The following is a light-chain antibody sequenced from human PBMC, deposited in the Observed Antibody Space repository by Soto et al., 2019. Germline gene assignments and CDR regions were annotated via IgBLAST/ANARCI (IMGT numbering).Light chain of an antibody. Sequence: EKVMTQSPATLSMSPGERATLSCRASQSVNSYLAWYQQKPGQAPGLLIYGASTRATGIPARFSGSGSGTEFTLTISSLQSEDFAVYYCQQYTNWPSWTFGQGTKVEIK. CDR1: QSVNSY. CDR3: QQYTNWPSWT. CDR2: GAS. J-gene: IGKJ1*01. V-gene: IGKV3-15*01.